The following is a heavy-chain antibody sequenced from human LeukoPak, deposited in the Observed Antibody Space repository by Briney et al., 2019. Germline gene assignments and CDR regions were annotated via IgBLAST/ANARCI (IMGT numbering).Heavy chain of an antibody. CDR1: GFTFSSYA. D-gene: IGHD2-2*02. CDR2: ISGSGGST. CDR3: AKSVPLGIVVVPAAIRPFDY. V-gene: IGHV3-23*01. J-gene: IGHJ4*02. Sequence: GGSLRLSCAASGFTFSSYAMSWVRQAPGKGLEWVSAISGSGGSTYYADSVKGRSTISRDNSKNTLYLQMNSLRAEDTAVYYCAKSVPLGIVVVPAAIRPFDYWGQGTLVTVSS.